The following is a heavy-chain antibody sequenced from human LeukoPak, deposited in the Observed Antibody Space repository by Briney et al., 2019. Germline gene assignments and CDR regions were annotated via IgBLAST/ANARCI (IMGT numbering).Heavy chain of an antibody. CDR1: GGSISSYY. V-gene: IGHV4-59*08. CDR3: ARLYGDYVGY. J-gene: IGHJ4*02. Sequence: SETLSLTCTVSGGSISSYYWSWIRQPPGKGLGWIGYIYYSGSTNYNPSLKSRVTISVDTSKNLFSLKLSSVTAADTAVYYCARLYGDYVGYWGQGTLVTVSS. D-gene: IGHD4-17*01. CDR2: IYYSGST.